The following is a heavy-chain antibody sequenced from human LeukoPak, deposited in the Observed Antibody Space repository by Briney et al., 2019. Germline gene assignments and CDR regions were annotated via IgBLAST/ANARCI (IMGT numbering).Heavy chain of an antibody. J-gene: IGHJ3*02. CDR2: INHSGST. CDR3: ARGMNRLPKAFDI. D-gene: IGHD4-11*01. V-gene: IGHV4-34*01. Sequence: SETLPLACAVYGGSFSGYYWSWIRQPPGKGLEWIGEINHSGSTNYNPSLKSRVTISVDTSKNQFSLKLSSVTAADTAVYYCARGMNRLPKAFDIWGQGTMVTVSS. CDR1: GGSFSGYY.